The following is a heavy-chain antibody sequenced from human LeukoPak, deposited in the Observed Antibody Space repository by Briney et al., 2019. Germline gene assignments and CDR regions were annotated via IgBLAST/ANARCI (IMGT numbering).Heavy chain of an antibody. J-gene: IGHJ6*03. D-gene: IGHD6-13*01. Sequence: SETLSLTCTVSGYSISSGYYWGWIRQPPGKGLEWIGSIYHSGSTYYNPSLKSRVTISVDTSKNQFSLKLSSVTAADTAVYYCARIAAPRYYYYYMDVWGKGTTVTVSS. CDR2: IYHSGST. V-gene: IGHV4-38-2*02. CDR1: GYSISSGYY. CDR3: ARIAAPRYYYYYMDV.